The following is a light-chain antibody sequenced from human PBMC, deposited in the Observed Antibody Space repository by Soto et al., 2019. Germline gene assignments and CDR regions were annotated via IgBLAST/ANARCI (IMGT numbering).Light chain of an antibody. Sequence: QSALTQPASVSGSPGQSITISCTGTSSDVGNYKYVSWYQQHPGKAPKLMIKEVSNRPSGVSNRFSGSKSGNTASLTISGLQAEDEAHYYCSSYTSMSTLVFGGGTKLTVL. J-gene: IGLJ3*02. CDR3: SSYTSMSTLV. CDR1: SSDVGNYKY. CDR2: EVS. V-gene: IGLV2-14*01.